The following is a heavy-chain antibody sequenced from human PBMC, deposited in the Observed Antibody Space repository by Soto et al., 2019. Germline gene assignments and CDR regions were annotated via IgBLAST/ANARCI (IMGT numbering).Heavy chain of an antibody. Sequence: QVQLQESGPGLVKPTQTLSLTCTVSGGSISSGGYYWSWIRQHPGKGLEWIGYIYYSGSTYYNPSLKSRVTISVDTSKNQFSLKLSSVTAADTAVYYCARGVTLVRGVIHTPYFDYWGQGALVTVSS. V-gene: IGHV4-31*03. CDR2: IYYSGST. CDR3: ARGVTLVRGVIHTPYFDY. D-gene: IGHD3-10*01. CDR1: GGSISSGGYY. J-gene: IGHJ4*02.